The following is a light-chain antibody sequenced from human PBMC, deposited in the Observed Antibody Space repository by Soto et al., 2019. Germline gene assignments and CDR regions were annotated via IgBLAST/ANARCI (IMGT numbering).Light chain of an antibody. CDR1: SSDVGKYDR. CDR2: EVT. V-gene: IGLV2-18*02. CDR3: SSYVSTSRYV. Sequence: QSALTQPPSVSGSPEQSVTISCTGTSSDVGKYDRVSWYQQSPGTAPKLIIYEVTTRPSGVPARFSGSKSGNTASLTISGLQAEDEADYYCSSYVSTSRYVFGAGTKVTVL. J-gene: IGLJ1*01.